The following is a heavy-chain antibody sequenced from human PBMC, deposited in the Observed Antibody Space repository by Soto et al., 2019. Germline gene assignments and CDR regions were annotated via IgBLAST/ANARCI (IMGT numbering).Heavy chain of an antibody. J-gene: IGHJ3*02. Sequence: SETLSLTCTVSGGSISSYYWSWIRQPPGKGLEWIGYIYYSGSTNYNPSLKSRVTISVDTSKNQFSLKLSSVTAADTAVYYCARDQGATVPGAFDIWGQGTMVTVSS. D-gene: IGHD4-17*01. CDR3: ARDQGATVPGAFDI. V-gene: IGHV4-59*01. CDR1: GGSISSYY. CDR2: IYYSGST.